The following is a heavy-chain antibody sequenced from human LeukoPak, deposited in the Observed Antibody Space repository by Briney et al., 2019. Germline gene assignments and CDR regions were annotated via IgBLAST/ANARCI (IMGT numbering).Heavy chain of an antibody. J-gene: IGHJ4*02. CDR1: GGSFSGYY. Sequence: NPSETLSLTCAVYGGSFSGYYWSWIRQPPGKGLEWIGEINHSGGTNYNPSLKSRVTISVDTSKNQFSLKLSSVTAADTAVYYCATLGIAAASETTRDDYWGQGTLVTVSS. D-gene: IGHD6-13*01. CDR3: ATLGIAAASETTRDDY. V-gene: IGHV4-34*01. CDR2: INHSGGT.